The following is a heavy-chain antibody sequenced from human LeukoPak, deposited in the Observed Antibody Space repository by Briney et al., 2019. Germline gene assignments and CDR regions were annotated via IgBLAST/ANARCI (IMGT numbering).Heavy chain of an antibody. J-gene: IGHJ3*02. V-gene: IGHV3-48*04. CDR1: GFTFSSYS. CDR2: ISSSSTI. D-gene: IGHD3-22*01. Sequence: GGSLRLSCAASGFTFSSYSMNWVRQAPGKGLEWVSYISSSSTIYYADSVKGRFTISRDNAKNSLYLQMNSLRAEDTAVYYCAREQDTYYYDSSGHDAFDIWGQGTMVTVSS. CDR3: AREQDTYYYDSSGHDAFDI.